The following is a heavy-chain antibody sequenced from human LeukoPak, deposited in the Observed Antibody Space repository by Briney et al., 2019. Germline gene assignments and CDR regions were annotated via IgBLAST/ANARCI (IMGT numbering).Heavy chain of an antibody. D-gene: IGHD1-1*01. Sequence: PSETLSLTCTVSGGSISSSSYYWGWIRQPPGKGLEWIGEINHSGSTNYNPSLKSRVTISVDTSKNQFSLKLSSVTAADTAVYYCARGWRGNSSDFDYWGQGTLVTVSS. CDR1: GGSISSSSYY. J-gene: IGHJ4*02. CDR3: ARGWRGNSSDFDY. V-gene: IGHV4-39*07. CDR2: INHSGST.